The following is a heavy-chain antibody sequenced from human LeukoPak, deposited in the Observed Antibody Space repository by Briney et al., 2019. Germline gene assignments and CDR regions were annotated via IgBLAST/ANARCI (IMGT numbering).Heavy chain of an antibody. CDR1: GGTSDNYA. CDR2: IIPMLGQT. V-gene: IGHV1-69*04. CDR3: ARGLFGGFAAAPFDH. Sequence: GASVKVSCKASGGTSDNYAVSWVREAPGLGLEWMGRIIPMLGQTNSAQKFQDRVTFTADKSTGTAYMELTHLRPDDTAVYFCARGLFGGFAAAPFDHWGQGTLVTVSP. J-gene: IGHJ4*02. D-gene: IGHD2-2*01.